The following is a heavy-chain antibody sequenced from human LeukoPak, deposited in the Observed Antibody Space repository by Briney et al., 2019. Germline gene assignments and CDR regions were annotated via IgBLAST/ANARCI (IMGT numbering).Heavy chain of an antibody. CDR1: GFTFDVFA. D-gene: IGHD2-2*01. CDR2: ISWNSGSI. V-gene: IGHV3-9*01. Sequence: GGSLRLSCAAPGFTFDVFAMHWVRQAPGKGLERASGISWNSGSIGYADSVKGRFTISRDNAKNSLYLQMNSLRAEDTALYYCAKDVYCSSTSCSPDYWGQGTLDTVSS. J-gene: IGHJ4*02. CDR3: AKDVYCSSTSCSPDY.